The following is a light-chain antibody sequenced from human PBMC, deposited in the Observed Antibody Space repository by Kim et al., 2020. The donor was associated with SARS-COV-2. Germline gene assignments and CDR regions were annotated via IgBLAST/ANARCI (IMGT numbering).Light chain of an antibody. Sequence: PGETATFSCRASESVDSSKLAWYQQKPGQAPRLLIFGASSRATSIPDRFSGSGSGTDFTLTISRLEPEDFAVYYCQQFGGSPPITFGQGTRLEIK. J-gene: IGKJ5*01. CDR1: ESVDSSK. V-gene: IGKV3-20*01. CDR3: QQFGGSPPIT. CDR2: GAS.